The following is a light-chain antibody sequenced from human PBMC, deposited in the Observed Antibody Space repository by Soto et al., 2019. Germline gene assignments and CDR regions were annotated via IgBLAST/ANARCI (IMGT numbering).Light chain of an antibody. CDR2: GAS. Sequence: ENVLTQSPGTLSLSPGEGAILSCRASQSVSSNYLAWFQQKPGQAPRLLIYGASTRATGIPARFSGSGSGTDFTLTISRLEPEDFAVYYCQQYGSSSITFGQGTRLEIK. CDR3: QQYGSSSIT. CDR1: QSVSSNY. V-gene: IGKV3-20*01. J-gene: IGKJ5*01.